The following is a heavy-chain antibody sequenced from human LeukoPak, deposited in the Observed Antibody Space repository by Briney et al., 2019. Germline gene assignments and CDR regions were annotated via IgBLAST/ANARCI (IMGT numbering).Heavy chain of an antibody. Sequence: SQTLSFTCAISGDSIFTNNVAWNWIRQSPSRGLEWLGRTYYRSKWSFDYAVSVKSRITINADTSKNQFSLPLSSVTPEDTAVYYCARGKYTSFDNWGQGTLVTVSS. CDR3: ARGKYTSFDN. CDR1: GDSIFTNNVA. V-gene: IGHV6-1*01. CDR2: TYYRSKWSF. D-gene: IGHD6-6*01. J-gene: IGHJ4*02.